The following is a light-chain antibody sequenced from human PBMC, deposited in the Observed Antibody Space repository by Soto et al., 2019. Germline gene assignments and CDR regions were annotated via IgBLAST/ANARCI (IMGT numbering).Light chain of an antibody. V-gene: IGKV3-20*01. CDR2: EAS. J-gene: IGKJ1*01. Sequence: EIVLTQSPGTLSLSPGEGATLSCRASQSVSSSSLAWYQQNPGQAPRLLIYEASSRATGIPDRFSGSGSGTDLTLTISRLEPEDFAVYYCQQYRTFGQGTTVDIK. CDR1: QSVSSSS. CDR3: QQYRT.